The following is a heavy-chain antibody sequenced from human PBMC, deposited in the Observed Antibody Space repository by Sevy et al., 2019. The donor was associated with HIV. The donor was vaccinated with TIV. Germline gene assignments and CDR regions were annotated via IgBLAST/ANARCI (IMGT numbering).Heavy chain of an antibody. D-gene: IGHD6-13*01. CDR2: ISAYNGNT. J-gene: IGHJ6*03. Sequence: ASVKVSCKASGYTFTSYGISWVRQAPGQGLEWMGWISAYNGNTNYAQKLQGRVTMTTDTSTSTAYMELRSLRSDDTAVYYCAGGRRAAGLYYYYYMDVWGKGTTVTVSS. CDR1: GYTFTSYG. CDR3: AGGRRAAGLYYYYYMDV. V-gene: IGHV1-18*01.